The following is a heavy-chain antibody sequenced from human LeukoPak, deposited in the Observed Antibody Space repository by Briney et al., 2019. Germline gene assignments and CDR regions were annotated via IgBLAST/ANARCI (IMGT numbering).Heavy chain of an antibody. V-gene: IGHV1-24*01. CDR3: ATPPPRIVGALPSC. CDR1: GYTLTELS. J-gene: IGHJ4*02. CDR2: FDPEDGET. D-gene: IGHD1-26*01. Sequence: ASVKVSCKVSGYTLTELSMHWVRQAPGKGLEWMGGFDPEDGETIYAQKFQGRVTMTEDTSTDTAYMELSSLRSEDTAVYYCATPPPRIVGALPSCWGQGTLVTVSS.